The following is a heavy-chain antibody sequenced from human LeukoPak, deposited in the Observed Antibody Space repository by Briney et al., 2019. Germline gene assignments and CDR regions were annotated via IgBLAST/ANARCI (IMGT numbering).Heavy chain of an antibody. CDR2: IAGSDGFT. V-gene: IGHV3-23*01. CDR3: VRSLDY. J-gene: IGHJ4*02. Sequence: GGSLRLSCAASGFSFSSYAMNWVRQAPGKGLEWVSVIAGSDGFTQYADSVKGRFTISRDNSKNTVYLQMNRLRVEDTALYYCVRSLDYWGQGTLVTVSS. CDR1: GFSFSSYA.